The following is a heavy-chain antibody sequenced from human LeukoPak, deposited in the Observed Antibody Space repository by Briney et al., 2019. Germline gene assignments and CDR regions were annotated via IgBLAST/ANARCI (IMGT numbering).Heavy chain of an antibody. D-gene: IGHD6-13*01. CDR3: AKDPIYSSGWSYYFDY. V-gene: IGHV3-30*02. Sequence: GGSLRLSCAASGFTFSSYGMHWVRQAPGKGLEWVAFIRYDGSNKYYADSVKGRFTISRDNSKNTLYLQMNSLRAEDTAVYYCAKDPIYSSGWSYYFDYWGQGTLVTVSS. CDR1: GFTFSSYG. J-gene: IGHJ4*02. CDR2: IRYDGSNK.